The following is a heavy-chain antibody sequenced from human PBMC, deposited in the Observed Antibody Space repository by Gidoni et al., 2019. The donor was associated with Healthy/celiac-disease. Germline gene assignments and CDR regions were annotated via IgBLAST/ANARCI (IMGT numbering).Heavy chain of an antibody. J-gene: IGHJ5*02. CDR3: ARAYPTTVTTISQGFDP. D-gene: IGHD4-17*01. CDR2: IIPIFGTA. Sequence: QVQLVQSGAEVKKPGSSVNVSCKASGGTFSSYAISWVRQAPGQGLEWMGGIIPIFGTANYAQKFQGRVTITADESTSTAYMELSSLRSEDTAVYYCARAYPTTVTTISQGFDPWGQGTLVTVSS. V-gene: IGHV1-69*01. CDR1: GGTFSSYA.